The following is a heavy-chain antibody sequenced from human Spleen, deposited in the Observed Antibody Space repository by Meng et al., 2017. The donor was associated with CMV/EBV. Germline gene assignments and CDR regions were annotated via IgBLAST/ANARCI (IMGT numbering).Heavy chain of an antibody. CDR1: GASIKNYN. Sequence: VKIPESGPGLGKPSETLSLTCIVPGASIKNYNWNWVRQPAGQGLEWIGLIQVIGHTVYNPSLKSRVTVSLDASKSQFSLTLNSVTAADTATYYCAGSRPGGGACDYWGQGTLVTVSS. CDR2: IQVIGHT. D-gene: IGHD3-16*01. V-gene: IGHV4-4*07. CDR3: AGSRPGGGACDY. J-gene: IGHJ4*02.